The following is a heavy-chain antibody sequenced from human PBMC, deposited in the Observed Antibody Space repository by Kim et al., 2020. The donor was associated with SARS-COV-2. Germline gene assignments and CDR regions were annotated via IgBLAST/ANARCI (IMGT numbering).Heavy chain of an antibody. CDR2: ISYDGNNK. D-gene: IGHD5-18*01. CDR3: AKDLGGYSYGWVYYYYGMDV. Sequence: GGSLRLSCAASGFTFSSYGMHWVRQAPGKGLEWVAVISYDGNNKNYADSVKGRFTISRDNSKKTLYLQMNSLRAEDTAVYYCAKDLGGYSYGWVYYYYGMDVWGQGTTVTVSS. CDR1: GFTFSSYG. V-gene: IGHV3-30*18. J-gene: IGHJ6*02.